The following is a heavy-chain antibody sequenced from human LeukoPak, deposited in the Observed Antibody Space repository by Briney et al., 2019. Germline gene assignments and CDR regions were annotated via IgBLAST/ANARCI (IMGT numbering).Heavy chain of an antibody. Sequence: GSLRLSCAASGFTFSSYTFNWVRPAPGKGLEWVLSITTTSRYIYYADSVKGRFTISRDNAKNSLYLQMDSLRAEDTAVYYCARDYYGDYGFDHWGQGTLVTVSS. CDR3: ARDYYGDYGFDH. D-gene: IGHD4-17*01. CDR2: ITTTSRYI. CDR1: GFTFSSYT. V-gene: IGHV3-21*01. J-gene: IGHJ5*02.